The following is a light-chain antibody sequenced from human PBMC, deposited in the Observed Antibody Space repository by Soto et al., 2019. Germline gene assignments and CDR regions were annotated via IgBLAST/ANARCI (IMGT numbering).Light chain of an antibody. CDR3: QQYGSSRTWS. J-gene: IGKJ1*01. CDR1: QSVSSSY. V-gene: IGKV3-20*01. Sequence: EIVLTQSPGTLSLSPGERATLSCRASQSVSSSYLAWYQQKPGQAPSLLIYGTSSRATGIPDRFSGSGSGIDFTLTISRLEPEDFAVYYCQQYGSSRTWSFGQGTKVEIK. CDR2: GTS.